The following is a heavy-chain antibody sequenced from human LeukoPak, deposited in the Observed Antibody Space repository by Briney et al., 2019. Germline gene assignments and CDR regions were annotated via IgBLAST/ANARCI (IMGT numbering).Heavy chain of an antibody. J-gene: IGHJ4*02. CDR3: AREGIAAAGTTDY. CDR2: IYSGGST. CDR1: GFTVSSNY. D-gene: IGHD6-13*01. V-gene: IGHV3-66*01. Sequence: PGGSLRLSCAASGFTVSSNYMSWVRQAPGKGLEWVSVIYSGGSTYYADSVKGRFTISRDNSKNTLYLQMNSLRAEDTAVYYCAREGIAAAGTTDYWGQGTLVTVSS.